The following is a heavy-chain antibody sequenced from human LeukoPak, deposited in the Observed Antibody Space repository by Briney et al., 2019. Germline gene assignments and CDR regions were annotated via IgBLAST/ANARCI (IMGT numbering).Heavy chain of an antibody. CDR2: IYNSGST. CDR3: ARGDYYDSSGYYCLNY. V-gene: IGHV4-39*07. J-gene: IGHJ4*02. Sequence: SETLSLTCNVSGASMSTSNYYWGWVRQSPGKGLEWIGSIYNSGSTYYNPSLKSRVTISVDKSKNQFSLKLSSVTAADTAVYYCARGDYYDSSGYYCLNYWGQGTLVTVSS. D-gene: IGHD3-22*01. CDR1: GASMSTSNYY.